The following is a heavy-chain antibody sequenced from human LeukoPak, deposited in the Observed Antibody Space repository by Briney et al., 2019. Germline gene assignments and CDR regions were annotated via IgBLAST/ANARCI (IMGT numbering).Heavy chain of an antibody. D-gene: IGHD3-22*01. J-gene: IGHJ4*02. CDR1: GLTFSYYP. CDR2: ITNSGSRG. CDR3: ATRARSYDSNNHFQPLRY. V-gene: IGHV3-23*01. Sequence: PGGSLRLSCAASGLTFSYYPMNWVRQAPGKGLEWVSTITNSGSRGFYADSVRGRFIISRDNSNNTLYLEMNGLRAEDTAIYFCATRARSYDSNNHFQPLRYWGQGTLVTVSS.